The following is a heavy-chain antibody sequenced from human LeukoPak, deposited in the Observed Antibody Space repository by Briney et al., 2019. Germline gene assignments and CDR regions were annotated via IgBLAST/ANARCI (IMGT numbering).Heavy chain of an antibody. V-gene: IGHV3-30*02. J-gene: IGHJ6*03. CDR1: GFTFSSYG. CDR3: AKGYGGNYYYYYMDV. Sequence: GGSLRLSCAASGFTFSSYGMHWVRQAPGKGLEWVAFIRYDGSNKYYADSVKGRFTISRDNSKTTLYLQMNSLRAEDTAVYYCAKGYGGNYYYYYMDVWGKGTTVTVSS. D-gene: IGHD4-23*01. CDR2: IRYDGSNK.